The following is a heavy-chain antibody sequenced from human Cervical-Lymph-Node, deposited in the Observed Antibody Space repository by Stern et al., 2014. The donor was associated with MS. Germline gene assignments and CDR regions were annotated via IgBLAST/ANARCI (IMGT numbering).Heavy chain of an antibody. CDR2: INTDGSAT. CDR3: ARGLNYDMGV. CDR1: GLSFSGYW. V-gene: IGHV3-74*02. J-gene: IGHJ6*02. Sequence: EEQLVQSGGGLVQPGGSLRLSCATSGLSFSGYWMHLVRQTPEKGLVWVSCINTDGSATRYADSVKGRFTISRDNAKNTLYLQMNSLRAEDTAVYYCARGLNYDMGVWGQGTTVTVSS.